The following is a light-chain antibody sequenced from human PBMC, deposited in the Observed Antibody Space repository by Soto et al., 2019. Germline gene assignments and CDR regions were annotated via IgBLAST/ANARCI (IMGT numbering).Light chain of an antibody. CDR3: CLYVGGSTYV. CDR2: DDT. V-gene: IGLV2-23*01. J-gene: IGLJ1*01. CDR1: VDL. Sequence: QSALTQPASVSGSPGQSITVSCTAAVDLVSWYQQHPHKVPKLIIYDDTKRPSGGSSRFSGSKSGNTASLTISGLQTGDEVDYYCCLYVGGSTYVFGAGTKVTVL.